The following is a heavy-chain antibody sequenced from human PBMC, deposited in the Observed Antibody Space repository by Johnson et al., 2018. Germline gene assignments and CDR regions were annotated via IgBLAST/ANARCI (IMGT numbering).Heavy chain of an antibody. V-gene: IGHV4-59*01. CDR2: IYYSGST. CDR1: GGSISSFY. J-gene: IGHJ3*02. Sequence: QVQLQESGPGLVNPSETLSLTCTVSGGSISSFYWSWIRQPPGKGLEWMGYIYYSGSTSYNPSLKSRVTISVDTSKNQFSLKLSSVTAADTAVYYCARGEYTYGYRGAFDIWGQGTMVTVSS. CDR3: ARGEYTYGYRGAFDI. D-gene: IGHD5-18*01.